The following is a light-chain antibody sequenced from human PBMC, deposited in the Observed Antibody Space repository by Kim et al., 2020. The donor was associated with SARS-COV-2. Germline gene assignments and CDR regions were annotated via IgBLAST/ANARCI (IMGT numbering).Light chain of an antibody. CDR3: NSRDSSGNVV. J-gene: IGLJ2*01. Sequence: VAFGQTVRITCQGDSLRSYYASWYQQKPGQAPVLVIYGKNNRPSGIPDRFSGSSSGNTASLTITGAQAEDEADYYCNSRDSSGNVVFGGGTQLTVL. V-gene: IGLV3-19*01. CDR2: GKN. CDR1: SLRSYY.